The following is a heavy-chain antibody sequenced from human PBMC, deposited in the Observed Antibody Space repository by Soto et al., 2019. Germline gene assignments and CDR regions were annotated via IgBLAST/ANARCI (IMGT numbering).Heavy chain of an antibody. V-gene: IGHV3-21*01. J-gene: IGHJ6*02. CDR3: AREAHPYYDFWSGSPYGMDV. CDR2: ISSSSSYI. CDR1: GFTFSSYS. D-gene: IGHD3-3*01. Sequence: GGSLRLSCAASGFTFSSYSMNWVRQAPGKGLEWVSSISSSSSYIYYADSVKGRFTISRDNAKNSLYLQMNSLRAEDTAVYYCAREAHPYYDFWSGSPYGMDVWGQGTTVTVSS.